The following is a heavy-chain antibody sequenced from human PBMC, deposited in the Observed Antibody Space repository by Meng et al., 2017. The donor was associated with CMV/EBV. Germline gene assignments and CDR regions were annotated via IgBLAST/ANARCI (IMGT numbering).Heavy chain of an antibody. D-gene: IGHD4-11*01. CDR2: IYPGDSDT. Sequence: GESLKISCKGSGYSFTSYWIGWVRQMPGKGLEWMVRIYPGDSDTRYTTSFQGQVTISADNSISTAYLQWSSLKAADTAMYYCARHGTTVPHYGMDVWGQGTTVTVSS. CDR1: GYSFTSYW. CDR3: ARHGTTVPHYGMDV. V-gene: IGHV5-51*01. J-gene: IGHJ6*02.